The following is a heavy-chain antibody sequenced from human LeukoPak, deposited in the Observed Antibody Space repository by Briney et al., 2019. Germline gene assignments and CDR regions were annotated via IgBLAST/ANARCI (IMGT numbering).Heavy chain of an antibody. CDR3: LTVVETTIAAFDI. CDR2: IDANAKTT. Sequence: GSLRLSCAASGFTFSNYWLHWVRQAPGKGLVWGSRIDANAKTTSYADSVKGRFTISTDNAKKTLYLQMNSLRVEDTAVYYCLTVVETTIAAFDIWGQGTMVTVSS. D-gene: IGHD1-26*01. J-gene: IGHJ3*02. V-gene: IGHV3-74*01. CDR1: GFTFSNYW.